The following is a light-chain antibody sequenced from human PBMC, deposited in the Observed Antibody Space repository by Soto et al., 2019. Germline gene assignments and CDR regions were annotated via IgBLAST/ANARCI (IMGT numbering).Light chain of an antibody. V-gene: IGKV3-20*01. CDR2: GAS. CDR3: QLYGSSLT. CDR1: QSVSRSY. Sequence: ETVVTQSPGTLSLSPGETATLSCRASQSVSRSYLAWYQQKPGQAPSLLIYGASNSATGIPDRFSGSGSGTDFTLTISRLEPEDFAVYFCQLYGSSLTFGQGTRLQI. J-gene: IGKJ5*01.